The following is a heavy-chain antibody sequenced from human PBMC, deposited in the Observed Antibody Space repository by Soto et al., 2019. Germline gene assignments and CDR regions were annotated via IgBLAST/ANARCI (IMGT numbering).Heavy chain of an antibody. CDR2: MNPNSGNT. CDR1: GYTFTSYD. CDR3: ARARHDCSGGSCSDAFDI. D-gene: IGHD2-15*01. Sequence: VSVKLYCKASGYTFTSYDINWVRQATGQGLEWMGWMNPNSGNTGYAQKFQGRVTMTRNTSISTAYMELSSLRSEDTAVYYCARARHDCSGGSCSDAFDIWGQGTMVTVSS. V-gene: IGHV1-8*01. J-gene: IGHJ3*02.